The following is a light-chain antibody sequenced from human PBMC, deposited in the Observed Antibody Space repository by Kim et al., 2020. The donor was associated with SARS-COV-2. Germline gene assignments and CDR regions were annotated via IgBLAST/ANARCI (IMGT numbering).Light chain of an antibody. Sequence: VSPGHTANFICSEHNLGETFVSWYQHKPGQSPMLVIYHNPKRPSGIPERFSGSSSGDTATLTISGTQSMDEADYYCQTWDNNAGVVFGGGTQLTVL. CDR3: QTWDNNAGVV. J-gene: IGLJ2*01. CDR2: HNP. CDR1: NLGETF. V-gene: IGLV3-1*01.